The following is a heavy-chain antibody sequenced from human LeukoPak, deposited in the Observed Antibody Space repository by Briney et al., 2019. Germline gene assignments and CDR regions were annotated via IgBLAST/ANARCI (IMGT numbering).Heavy chain of an antibody. CDR1: GGSISSSSYY. D-gene: IGHD1-7*01. J-gene: IGHJ5*02. Sequence: PSETLSLTCTVSGGSISSSSYYWGWIRQPPGKGLEWIGSIYYSGSTYYNPSLKSRVTISVDTSKNQFSLKLSSVTAADTAVYYCARDRHNWNYGTGWFDPWGQGTLVTVSS. V-gene: IGHV4-39*07. CDR2: IYYSGST. CDR3: ARDRHNWNYGTGWFDP.